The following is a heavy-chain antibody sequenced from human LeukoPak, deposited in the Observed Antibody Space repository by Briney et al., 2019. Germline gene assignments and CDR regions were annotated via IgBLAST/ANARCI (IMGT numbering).Heavy chain of an antibody. D-gene: IGHD3-3*01. Sequence: ASVTVSCKVSGYTLIELSMHWVRQAPGKGLENMGGFDPEDGETIYAQKFQGRVTLTEDTSTDTGYMELSSLRSEDTAVYYCATVFARRALDYWGQGTLVTVSS. CDR3: ATVFARRALDY. CDR1: GYTLIELS. CDR2: FDPEDGET. V-gene: IGHV1-24*01. J-gene: IGHJ4*02.